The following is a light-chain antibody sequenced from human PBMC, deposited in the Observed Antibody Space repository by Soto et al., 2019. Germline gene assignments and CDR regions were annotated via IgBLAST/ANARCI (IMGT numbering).Light chain of an antibody. Sequence: DIQMTQSPSSLSASVGDRVTITCQASQDISNYLNWYQQKPGKAPKILIYDASVLEAGVPSRFSRGGSGTHFTLTISSLQAEDVATYYCQQFDNLPLTFGGGTKVETK. CDR1: QDISNY. CDR2: DAS. J-gene: IGKJ4*01. V-gene: IGKV1-33*01. CDR3: QQFDNLPLT.